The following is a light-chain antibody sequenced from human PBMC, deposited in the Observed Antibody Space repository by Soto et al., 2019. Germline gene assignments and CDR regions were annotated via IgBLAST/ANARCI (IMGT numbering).Light chain of an antibody. CDR1: QSFSTY. Sequence: VLTQSPVTLSLSPGDRATLSCRASQSFSTYLAWYRQVPGQPPRLLIYDTTNRAAGIPPRFSGSRSGTDFTLTISSVEPEDFALYYCHQRNTFGQGTRLEIK. V-gene: IGKV3-11*01. CDR2: DTT. CDR3: HQRNT. J-gene: IGKJ5*01.